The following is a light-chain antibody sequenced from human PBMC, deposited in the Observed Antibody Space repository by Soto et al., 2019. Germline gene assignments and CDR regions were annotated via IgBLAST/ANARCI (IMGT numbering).Light chain of an antibody. Sequence: EIVMTQSPATLSVSPGERATLSCRASQSVGSNLAWFQQKPGQAPRLLLYGASTRATGIPARFSGSGSGTEFTLTISSLQSEDFVVYYCQQYNNGPPMTFGQGTKV. J-gene: IGKJ1*01. CDR1: QSVGSN. V-gene: IGKV3-15*01. CDR2: GAS. CDR3: QQYNNGPPMT.